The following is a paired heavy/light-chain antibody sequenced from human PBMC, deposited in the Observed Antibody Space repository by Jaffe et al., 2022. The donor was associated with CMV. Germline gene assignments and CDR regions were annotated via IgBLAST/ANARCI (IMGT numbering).Heavy chain of an antibody. D-gene: IGHD3-10*01. Sequence: QVQLVESGGGLVTPGGSLRLSCAASGFSFRDTYMTWIRQAPGRGLECVSFISGSHSNIYYVDSVKGRFTISRDNARQSLYLEMDSLRVEDTAVYYCARIPRRSWTSVYYFYYGMDVWGQGTTVIVS. CDR1: GFSFRDTY. V-gene: IGHV3-11*01. CDR2: ISGSHSNI. J-gene: IGHJ6*02. CDR3: ARIPRRSWTSVYYFYYGMDV.
Light chain of an antibody. CDR2: DAS. V-gene: IGKV1-33*01. Sequence: DIQMTQSPSSLSASVGDSVTITCQASQDINYYLNWYQQKPGKAPKLLIYDASNLETGVPSRFRGSGSGTHFTLTINSLQPEDIATYYCQQYDNLPPYITFGQGTRLDLK. J-gene: IGKJ5*01. CDR3: QQYDNLPPYIT. CDR1: QDINYY.